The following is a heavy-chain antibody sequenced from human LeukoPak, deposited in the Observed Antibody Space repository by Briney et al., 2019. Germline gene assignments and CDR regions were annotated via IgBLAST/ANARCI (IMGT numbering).Heavy chain of an antibody. V-gene: IGHV1-69*06. CDR1: GGTFSSYA. J-gene: IGHJ4*02. CDR3: AKSGVGGRWLQLRY. CDR2: IIPIFGTA. Sequence: GASVKVSCKASGGTFSSYAISWVRQAPGQGLEWMGGIIPIFGTANYAQKFQGRVTITADKSTSTAYMELSSLRSEDTAVYYCAKSGVGGRWLQLRYWGQGTLVTVSS. D-gene: IGHD5-24*01.